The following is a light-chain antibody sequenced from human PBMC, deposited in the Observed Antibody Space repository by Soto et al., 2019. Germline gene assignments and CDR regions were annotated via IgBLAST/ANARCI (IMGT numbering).Light chain of an antibody. CDR3: QSYDISLSAVV. J-gene: IGLJ3*02. Sequence: QSVLTQPPSVSGAPGQRVTISCTGSSSNIGAGYDVHWYQQLPGTAPKLLIYANSNRPSGVPDRFSGSKSDTSASLVITGLQAEDEADYYCQSYDISLSAVVFGGGTKLTVL. CDR2: ANS. CDR1: SSNIGAGYD. V-gene: IGLV1-40*01.